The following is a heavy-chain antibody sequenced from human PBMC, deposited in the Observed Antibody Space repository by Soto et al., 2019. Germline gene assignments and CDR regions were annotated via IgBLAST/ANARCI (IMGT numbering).Heavy chain of an antibody. Sequence: GASVKVSCKASGYSCTSLHFNWVRQATGQGLEWIGWMNPHSGETGFAQRFQGRVTMTRNTSINTAYRELRSLRSQDTAVYYCARGSPGPVDHWGQGTQVTVSS. CDR2: MNPHSGET. J-gene: IGHJ4*02. V-gene: IGHV1-8*01. D-gene: IGHD3-10*01. CDR1: GYSCTSLH. CDR3: ARGSPGPVDH.